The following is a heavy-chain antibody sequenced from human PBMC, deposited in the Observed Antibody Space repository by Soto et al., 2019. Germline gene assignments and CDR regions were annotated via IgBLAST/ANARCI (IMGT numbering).Heavy chain of an antibody. CDR1: GGSISSGGYS. CDR2: IYHSGST. V-gene: IGHV4-30-2*01. CDR3: ASTGYYDIVTGYKGGWFDP. D-gene: IGHD3-9*01. Sequence: PSETLSLTCAVSGGSISSGGYSWSWIRQPPGKGLEWIGYIYHSGSTYYNPSLKSRVTISVDRSKNQFSLKLRSVTYADTALYYCASTGYYDIVTGYKGGWFDPWGQGTLVTVSS. J-gene: IGHJ5*02.